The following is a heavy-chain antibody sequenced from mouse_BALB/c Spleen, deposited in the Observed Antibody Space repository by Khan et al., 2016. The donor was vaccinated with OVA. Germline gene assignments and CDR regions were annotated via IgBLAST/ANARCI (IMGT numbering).Heavy chain of an antibody. Sequence: QVQLKQSGAELVRPGASVKLSCKASGYTFTSYWLNWVKQRPGQGLEWIGNIYPSDSYTDYNQKFKDKATLTVDTSSSTAYMQLSSPTSEDSAVYYCTRHGSSYDAMDYWGQGTSVTVSS. D-gene: IGHD1-1*01. V-gene: IGHV1-69*02. CDR3: TRHGSSYDAMDY. J-gene: IGHJ4*01. CDR2: IYPSDSYT. CDR1: GYTFTSYW.